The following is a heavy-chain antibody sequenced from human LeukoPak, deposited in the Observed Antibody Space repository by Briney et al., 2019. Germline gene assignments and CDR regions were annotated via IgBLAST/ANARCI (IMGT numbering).Heavy chain of an antibody. CDR3: AVGVLRYFDTYYYYYMDV. CDR1: GGTFSSYA. V-gene: IGHV1-69*13. CDR2: IIPIFGTA. D-gene: IGHD3-9*01. J-gene: IGHJ6*03. Sequence: SVKVSCKASGGTFSSYAISWVRQAPGQGLEWMGGIIPIFGTANYAQKFQGRVTITADESTSTAYMELSSLRSEDTAVYYCAVGVLRYFDTYYYYYMDVWGKGTTVTISS.